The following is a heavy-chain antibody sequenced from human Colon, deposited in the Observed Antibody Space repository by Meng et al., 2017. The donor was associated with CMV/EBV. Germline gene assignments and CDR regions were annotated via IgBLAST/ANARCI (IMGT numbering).Heavy chain of an antibody. D-gene: IGHD3-10*01. V-gene: IGHV2-5*02. CDR3: AHRLRISGVRGFDL. J-gene: IGHJ4*02. Sequence: GFSLSDTGVGVGWIRQTTGKALEWLAIIYWDDDKRYRPSLESRLTIIKDTSKNQVVLIMTNMDPVDTATYYCAHRLRISGVRGFDLWGQGTLVTVSS. CDR1: GFSLSDTGVG. CDR2: IYWDDDK.